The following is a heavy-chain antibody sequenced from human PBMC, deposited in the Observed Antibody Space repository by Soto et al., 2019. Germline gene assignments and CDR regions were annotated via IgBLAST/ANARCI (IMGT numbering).Heavy chain of an antibody. CDR2: IGAYNGDT. CDR3: ARVRQLVGYFCYNMDV. CDR1: GYTFTNYG. D-gene: IGHD6-6*01. J-gene: IGHJ6*03. V-gene: IGHV1-18*01. Sequence: QVQLLQSGAEVKKPGASVKVSCKASGYTFTNYGITWVRQAPGQGLEWMGWIGAYNGDTHYTERLQGRVTMTTDTSTSTAYMEVRGLRSDDTAVYYCARVRQLVGYFCYNMDVWGKVTTVTVSS.